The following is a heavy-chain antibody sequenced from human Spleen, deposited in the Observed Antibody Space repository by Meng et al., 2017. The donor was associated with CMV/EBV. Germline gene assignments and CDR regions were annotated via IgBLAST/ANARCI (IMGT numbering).Heavy chain of an antibody. CDR3: ATTYYDSRRWFGP. CDR1: GGSVTRSSYY. Sequence: VSGGSVTRSSYYWAWLRQSPGKGLEWIGSIYYTRSTYYNPPLKSRGTISLDTSKNQFSLMLNSVTAADTAVYYCATTYYDSRRWFGPWGQGTLVTVSS. CDR2: IYYTRST. V-gene: IGHV4-39*01. D-gene: IGHD3-22*01. J-gene: IGHJ5*02.